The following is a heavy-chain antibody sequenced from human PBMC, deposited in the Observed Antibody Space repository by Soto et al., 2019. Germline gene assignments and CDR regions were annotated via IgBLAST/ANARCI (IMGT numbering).Heavy chain of an antibody. CDR1: GFTFSSYA. J-gene: IGHJ4*02. CDR2: ISGSGGST. Sequence: GGSLRLSCAASGFTFSSYARSWVRQAPGKGLEWVSAISGSGGSTYYADSVKGRFTISRDNSKNTLYLQMNSLRAEDTAVYYCAKTPNYYDSSGYYPDYWGQGTLVTVSS. D-gene: IGHD3-22*01. V-gene: IGHV3-23*01. CDR3: AKTPNYYDSSGYYPDY.